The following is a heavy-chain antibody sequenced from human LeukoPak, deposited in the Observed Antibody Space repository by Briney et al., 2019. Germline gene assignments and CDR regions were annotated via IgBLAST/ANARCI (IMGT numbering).Heavy chain of an antibody. CDR1: GFTFSSYW. D-gene: IGHD6-13*01. V-gene: IGHV3-7*03. J-gene: IGHJ4*02. CDR3: ASSGSSWYGLCDY. CDR2: IKQDGSEK. Sequence: GVSLRLSCAASGFTFSSYWMSWVRQAPGKGLEWVANIKQDGSEKYYVDSVKGRFTISRDNSKNTLYLQMNSLRAEDTAVYYCASSGSSWYGLCDYWGQGTLVTVSS.